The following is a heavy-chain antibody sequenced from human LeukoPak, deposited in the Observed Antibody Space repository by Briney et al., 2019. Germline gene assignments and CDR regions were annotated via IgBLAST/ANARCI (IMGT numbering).Heavy chain of an antibody. CDR2: IKSKTDGGTT. D-gene: IGHD3-9*01. CDR3: TTDPGGVGLRYFDWLLPFDY. V-gene: IGHV3-15*01. J-gene: IGHJ4*02. CDR1: GFTFSNAW. Sequence: PGGSLRLSCAASGFTFSNAWMSWVRQAPGKGLEWVGRIKSKTDGGTTDYAAPVKGRFTISRDDSKNTLYLQMNSLKTEDTAVYYCTTDPGGVGLRYFDWLLPFDYWGQGTLVTVSS.